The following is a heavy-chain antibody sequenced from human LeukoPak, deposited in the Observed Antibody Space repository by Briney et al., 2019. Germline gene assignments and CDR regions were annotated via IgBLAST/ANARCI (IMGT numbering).Heavy chain of an antibody. Sequence: SETLSLTCTISGGSISSSSYYWGWIRQPPGKGLEWIGSIYYIGNTYYNPFLKSRVTISIDTSKNQFSLKLTSVTAADTAVYFCARGRVSSSTWYSTYYYYFYMDVWGKGTTVTVSS. CDR2: IYYIGNT. D-gene: IGHD1-1*01. CDR1: GGSISSSSYY. V-gene: IGHV4-39*07. CDR3: ARGRVSSSTWYSTYYYYFYMDV. J-gene: IGHJ6*03.